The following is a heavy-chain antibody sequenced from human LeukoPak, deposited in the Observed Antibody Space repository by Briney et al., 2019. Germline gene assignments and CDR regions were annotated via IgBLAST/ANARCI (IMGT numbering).Heavy chain of an antibody. CDR1: GFTFSNAW. CDR2: IKSKTDGGTT. CDR3: WIQLWLRGEDFDY. J-gene: IGHJ4*02. D-gene: IGHD5-18*01. V-gene: IGHV3-15*01. Sequence: GGSLRLSCAASGFTFSNAWMSWVRQAPGKGLEWVGRIKSKTDGGTTDYAAPVKGRFTISRDDSKNTLYLQMNSLKTEDTAVYYCWIQLWLRGEDFDYWGQGTLVTVSS.